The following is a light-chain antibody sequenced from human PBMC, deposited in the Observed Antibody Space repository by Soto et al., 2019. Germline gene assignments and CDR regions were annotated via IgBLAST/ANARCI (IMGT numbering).Light chain of an antibody. CDR3: QQYTNTNTPWM. J-gene: IGKJ1*01. CDR1: QSISSW. Sequence: DIQMSQSASTLSASVGYRFTITCRASQSISSWLAWYQQKPGKAPKLLXYXASSLESGVPSRFSGSGSGTEFTLTISSLQPDDFATYYCQQYTNTNTPWMFGQGTKVDIK. CDR2: XAS. V-gene: IGKV1-5*01.